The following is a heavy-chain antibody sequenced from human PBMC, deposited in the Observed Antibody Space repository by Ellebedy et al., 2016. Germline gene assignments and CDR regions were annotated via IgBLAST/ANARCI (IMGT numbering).Heavy chain of an antibody. CDR3: ARDLTYYYDSSQANDAFDI. V-gene: IGHV3-21*01. Sequence: GESLKISCAASGFTFSSYSMNWVRQAPGKGLEWVSSISSSSSYIYYADSVKGRFTISRDNAKNSLYLQMNSLRAEDTAVYYCARDLTYYYDSSQANDAFDIWGQGTMVTVSS. CDR1: GFTFSSYS. CDR2: ISSSSSYI. J-gene: IGHJ3*02. D-gene: IGHD3-22*01.